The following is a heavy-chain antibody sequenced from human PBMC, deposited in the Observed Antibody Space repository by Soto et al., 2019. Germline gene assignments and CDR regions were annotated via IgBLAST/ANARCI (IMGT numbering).Heavy chain of an antibody. V-gene: IGHV1-69*01. CDR3: ARDYYGSSGFYLWGYFDL. CDR2: IIPIFGTA. D-gene: IGHD3-22*01. Sequence: QVQLVQSGAEVKKPGSSVKVSCKASGGTFSSYAISWVRQAPGQGLEWMGGIIPIFGTANYAQKFPGRVTITADESTRTAYMEPSSLRSEDTAVYYCARDYYGSSGFYLWGYFDLWGRGTLVTVSS. CDR1: GGTFSSYA. J-gene: IGHJ2*01.